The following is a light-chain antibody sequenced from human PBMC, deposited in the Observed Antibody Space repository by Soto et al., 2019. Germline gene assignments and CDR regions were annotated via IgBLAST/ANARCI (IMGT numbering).Light chain of an antibody. CDR1: SRDVGGSKF. V-gene: IGLV2-14*03. Sequence: QSVLTQPASVSDSPGQFITISCTGTSRDVGGSKFVSWYQQHPGKPSKLIIYDVANRPSGVSNRFSGAKSGSTASLIISRLQTEDEADYYCASYTSSTTSVFXTGTKLNVL. CDR2: DVA. J-gene: IGLJ1*01. CDR3: ASYTSSTTSV.